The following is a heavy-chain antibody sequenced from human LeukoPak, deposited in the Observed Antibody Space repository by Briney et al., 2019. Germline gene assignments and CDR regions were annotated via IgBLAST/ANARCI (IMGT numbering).Heavy chain of an antibody. Sequence: SETLSLTCTVSGYSISSGYYWGWIRQPPGKGLEWIGSIYHSGSTYYNPSLKSQVTISVDTSKNQFSLQLSSVTAADTAVYYCARVLSVTTSAFDIWGQGTMVTVSS. J-gene: IGHJ3*02. D-gene: IGHD4-11*01. CDR2: IYHSGST. V-gene: IGHV4-38-2*02. CDR3: ARVLSVTTSAFDI. CDR1: GYSISSGYY.